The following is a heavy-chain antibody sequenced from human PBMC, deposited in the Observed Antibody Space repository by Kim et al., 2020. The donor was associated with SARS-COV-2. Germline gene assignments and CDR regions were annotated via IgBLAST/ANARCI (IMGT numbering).Heavy chain of an antibody. J-gene: IGHJ4*02. CDR1: GGSISSSSYY. CDR3: ARAASTGDLGDLDY. Sequence: SETLSLTCTVSGGSISSSSYYWGWIRQPPGKGLEWIGSIYYSGSTYYNPSLKSRVTISVDTSKNQFSLKLSSVTAADTAVYYCARAASTGDLGDLDYWGQGTLVTVSS. V-gene: IGHV4-39*01. CDR2: IYYSGST. D-gene: IGHD4-17*01.